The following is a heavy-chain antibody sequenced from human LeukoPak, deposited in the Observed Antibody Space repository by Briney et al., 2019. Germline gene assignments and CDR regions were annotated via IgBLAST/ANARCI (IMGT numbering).Heavy chain of an antibody. J-gene: IGHJ4*02. D-gene: IGHD3-22*01. V-gene: IGHV3-30*03. Sequence: GRSLRLSCAASGFTFSSYGMHWVRQAPGKGLEWVAVISYDGSNKYYADSVKGRFTISRDNSKNTLYLQMNSLRAEDTAVYYCARHDSIYYWGQGTLVTVSS. CDR3: ARHDSIYY. CDR1: GFTFSSYG. CDR2: ISYDGSNK.